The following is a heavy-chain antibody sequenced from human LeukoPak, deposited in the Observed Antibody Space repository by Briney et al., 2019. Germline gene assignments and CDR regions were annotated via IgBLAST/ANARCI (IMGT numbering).Heavy chain of an antibody. J-gene: IGHJ3*02. V-gene: IGHV1-69*13. Sequence: SVKVSCKASGGTFSSYAISWVRQAPGQGLEWMGGIIPIFGTANYAQKFQGRVTITADESTSTAYMELSSLRSEDTAVYYCARVTSGSYSHDAFDIWGQGTMVTVSS. D-gene: IGHD1-26*01. CDR2: IIPIFGTA. CDR1: GGTFSSYA. CDR3: ARVTSGSYSHDAFDI.